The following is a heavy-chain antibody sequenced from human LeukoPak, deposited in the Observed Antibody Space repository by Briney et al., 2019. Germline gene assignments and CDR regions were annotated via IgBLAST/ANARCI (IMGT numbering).Heavy chain of an antibody. J-gene: IGHJ4*02. Sequence: ASVKVSCKVSGYTLTELSMHWVRQAPGKGLEWMGGFDPEDGETIYAQKFQGRVTMIEDTSTDTAYMELSSLRSEDTAVYYCATSRGYCSSTSCSGVFDYWGQGTLVTVSS. V-gene: IGHV1-24*01. CDR1: GYTLTELS. D-gene: IGHD2-2*01. CDR2: FDPEDGET. CDR3: ATSRGYCSSTSCSGVFDY.